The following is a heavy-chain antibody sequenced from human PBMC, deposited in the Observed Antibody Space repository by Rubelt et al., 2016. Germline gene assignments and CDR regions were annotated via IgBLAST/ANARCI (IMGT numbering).Heavy chain of an antibody. CDR2: VYYGGRT. J-gene: IGHJ6*02. D-gene: IGHD3-3*01. CDR3: ARDQHVHYDFGRGYHGLDV. V-gene: IGHV4-61*01. Sequence: QLQLQESGPGLVKPSETLSLTCTVSGGSISSSSYYWSWIRQSPVKGLEWIGYVYYGGRTEYNPSPKSRVPITLDTPKNQFSLELSSGTGADSAVDYCARDQHVHYDFGRGYHGLDVWGPGTTVIVSS. CDR1: GGSISSSSYY.